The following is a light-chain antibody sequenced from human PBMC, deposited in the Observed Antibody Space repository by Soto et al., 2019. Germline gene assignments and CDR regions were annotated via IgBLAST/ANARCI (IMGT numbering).Light chain of an antibody. Sequence: EIVLSQSPGTLSLSLVERATXSXRASQSVRSSYLAWYQQKPGQAPRLLIYDASSRATGIPDRFSGSGSGTDFTLTISRLEPEDFAVYYCHQYGSSSWTFGQGTKVDIK. V-gene: IGKV3-20*01. CDR3: HQYGSSSWT. CDR2: DAS. CDR1: QSVRSSY. J-gene: IGKJ1*01.